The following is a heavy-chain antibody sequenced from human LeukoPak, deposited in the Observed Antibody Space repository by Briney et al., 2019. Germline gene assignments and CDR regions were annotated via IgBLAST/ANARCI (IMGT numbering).Heavy chain of an antibody. CDR2: ISGSGGST. D-gene: IGHD6-6*01. CDR3: ARTRIAARLGSPAFDT. Sequence: GGSLRLSCAASGFTFSSYAMSWVRQAPGKGLEWVAAISGSGGSTYYADSVKGRFTISRDNSKNTLCLQMNSLRAEDTAVYYCARTRIAARLGSPAFDTWGQGTMVTVSS. J-gene: IGHJ3*02. V-gene: IGHV3-23*01. CDR1: GFTFSSYA.